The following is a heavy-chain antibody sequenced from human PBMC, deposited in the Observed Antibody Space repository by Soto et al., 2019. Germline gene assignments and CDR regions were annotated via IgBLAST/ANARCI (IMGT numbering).Heavy chain of an antibody. J-gene: IGHJ3*02. CDR1: GFTFSSYW. D-gene: IGHD5-12*01. Sequence: GGSLRFSCAASGFTFSSYWMHWVRQAPGKGLVWVSRINTDGSSTTYADSVKGRFTISRDNAKNTLYLQMNSLRAEDTAVYYCARETAWPDRAFDIWGQGTMVTVSS. CDR2: INTDGSST. V-gene: IGHV3-74*01. CDR3: ARETAWPDRAFDI.